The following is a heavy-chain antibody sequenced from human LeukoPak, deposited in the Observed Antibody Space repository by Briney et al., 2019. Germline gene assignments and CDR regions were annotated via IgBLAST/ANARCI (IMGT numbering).Heavy chain of an antibody. CDR3: AKGPVDDFWSGSYYMDV. J-gene: IGHJ6*03. V-gene: IGHV3-23*01. CDR2: ISGSGGST. Sequence: GGSLRLSCAASGFTFSIYAMSWVRQAPGKGREWVSAISGSGGSTYYADSVKGRFTISRDNSKNTLYLQMNSLRAEDTAVYYCAKGPVDDFWSGSYYMDVWGKGTTVTVSS. D-gene: IGHD3-3*01. CDR1: GFTFSIYA.